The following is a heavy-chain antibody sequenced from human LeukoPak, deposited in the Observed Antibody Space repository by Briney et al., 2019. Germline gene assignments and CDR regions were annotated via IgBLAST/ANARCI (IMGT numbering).Heavy chain of an antibody. J-gene: IGHJ6*03. CDR2: IYTSGST. V-gene: IGHV4-4*07. CDR3: AREGLWFGELYYYYYYMDV. CDR1: GGSISSYY. Sequence: SSETLSLTCTVSGGSISSYYWSWIRQPAGKGLEWIGRIYTSGSTNYNPSLKSRVTMSVDTSKNQFSLKLSSVTAADTAVYYCAREGLWFGELYYYYYYMDVWGKGTTVTISS. D-gene: IGHD3-10*01.